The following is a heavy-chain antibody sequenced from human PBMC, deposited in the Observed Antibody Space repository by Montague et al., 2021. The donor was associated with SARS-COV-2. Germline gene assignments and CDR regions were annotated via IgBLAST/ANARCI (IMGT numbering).Heavy chain of an antibody. D-gene: IGHD2-8*01. Sequence: SETLSLTCIVSGRSVRSYYWSWIRQPPGKGLEWIGYIYDSGRKNYNTSLKSGVTISVDTSKNQFSLKLSSVTAAATAVYYCARLLRSCINGVCRTYYYYAMDVWGQGTTVTVSS. V-gene: IGHV4-59*02. CDR2: IYDSGRK. J-gene: IGHJ6*02. CDR3: ARLLRSCINGVCRTYYYYAMDV. CDR1: GRSVRSYY.